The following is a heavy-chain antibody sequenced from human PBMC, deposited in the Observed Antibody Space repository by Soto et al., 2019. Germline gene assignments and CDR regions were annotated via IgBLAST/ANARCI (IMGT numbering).Heavy chain of an antibody. CDR2: IIPMFGIP. CDR3: ARGGTSGWLKGAYDV. CDR1: GGTLNKHV. J-gene: IGHJ3*01. D-gene: IGHD6-13*01. V-gene: IGHV1-69*01. Sequence: QVQLVQSGAEVKKPGSSVKVSCKASGGTLNKHVITWVRRAPEQGLEWLGGIIPMFGIPNYPQKFQGRVTITADDSTNTSHMELHSLTSDDTAVYYCARGGTSGWLKGAYDVWGQGTMVTVSS.